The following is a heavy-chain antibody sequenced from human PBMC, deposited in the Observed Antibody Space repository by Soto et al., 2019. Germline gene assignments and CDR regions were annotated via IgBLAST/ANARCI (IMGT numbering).Heavy chain of an antibody. CDR2: IIPIFGTA. J-gene: IGHJ5*02. CDR1: GGTFSSYA. D-gene: IGHD1-1*01. CDR3: ARDLERQFGWFDP. V-gene: IGHV1-69*13. Sequence: GASVKVSCKASGGTFSSYAISWVRQAPGQGLEWMGGIIPIFGTANYAQKFQGRVTITADESTSPAYMELSSLRSEDTAVYYCARDLERQFGWFDPWGQGTLVTVSS.